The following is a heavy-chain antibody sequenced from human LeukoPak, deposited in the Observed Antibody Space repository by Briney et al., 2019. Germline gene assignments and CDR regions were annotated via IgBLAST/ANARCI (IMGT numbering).Heavy chain of an antibody. CDR3: AKVGRLPPSYGDFLDGYYGMDV. CDR2: IWYDGSNK. CDR1: GFTFSSYG. D-gene: IGHD4-17*01. Sequence: PGGSLRLSCAASGFTFSSYGMHWVRQAPGKGLEWVAVIWYDGSNKYYADSVKGRFTISRDNSKNTLYLQMNSLRAEDTAVYYCAKVGRLPPSYGDFLDGYYGMDVWGQGTTVTVSS. J-gene: IGHJ6*02. V-gene: IGHV3-30*02.